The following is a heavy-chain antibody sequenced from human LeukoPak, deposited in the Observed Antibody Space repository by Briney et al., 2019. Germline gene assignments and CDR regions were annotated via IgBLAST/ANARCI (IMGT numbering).Heavy chain of an antibody. CDR3: ARVNLAVAGTDIYNWFDP. D-gene: IGHD6-19*01. J-gene: IGHJ5*02. CDR1: GGTFSSYA. CDR2: IIPIFGTA. Sequence: GASVKVSCKASGGTFSSYAISWVRQAPGQGLEWMGGIIPIFGTANYAQKFQGRVTITADESTSTAYMELSSLRSEDTAVYYCARVNLAVAGTDIYNWFDPWGQGTLVTVSS. V-gene: IGHV1-69*13.